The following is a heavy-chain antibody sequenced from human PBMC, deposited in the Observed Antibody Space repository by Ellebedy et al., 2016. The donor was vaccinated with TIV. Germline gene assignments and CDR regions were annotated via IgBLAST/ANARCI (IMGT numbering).Heavy chain of an antibody. CDR2: IDSSDTYT. J-gene: IGHJ6*02. Sequence: GESLKISCTGSGYSFTSYWMHWVRQMPGKGLEWMARIDSSDTYTNYSPSFQGHVTLSTDKSISTAYLQWSSLKASDTAMYYCARPILREGPYDNNGLDVWGQGTTVTVSS. D-gene: IGHD3-3*02. CDR3: ARPILREGPYDNNGLDV. CDR1: GYSFTSYW. V-gene: IGHV5-10-1*01.